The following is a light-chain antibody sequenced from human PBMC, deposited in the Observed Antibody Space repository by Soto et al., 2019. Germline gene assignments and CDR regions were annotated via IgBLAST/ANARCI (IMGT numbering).Light chain of an antibody. V-gene: IGKV3-15*01. CDR1: QSISSN. CDR2: GAS. CDR3: QKYNNWPFT. J-gene: IGKJ3*01. Sequence: EIVMTQSPATLSVSPGERATLSCRASQSISSNLAWYQQKPGQAPRLLLYGASTRATGIPATFSGSGSGTEFTLTISSLPSEDFAVYYCQKYNNWPFTFGPGTKVDIK.